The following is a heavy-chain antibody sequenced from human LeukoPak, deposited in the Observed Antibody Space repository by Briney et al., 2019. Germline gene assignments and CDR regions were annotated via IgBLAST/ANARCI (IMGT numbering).Heavy chain of an antibody. Sequence: PSETLSLTCAVYGGSFSGYYWSWIRQPPGKGLEWIGEINHSGSTNYNPSLKSRVTISVDTSKNQFSLKLSSVTAADTAVYYCARAAGWLLPQDLDYWGQGTLVTVSS. CDR3: ARAAGWLLPQDLDY. D-gene: IGHD3-22*01. CDR1: GGSFSGYY. CDR2: INHSGST. V-gene: IGHV4-34*01. J-gene: IGHJ4*02.